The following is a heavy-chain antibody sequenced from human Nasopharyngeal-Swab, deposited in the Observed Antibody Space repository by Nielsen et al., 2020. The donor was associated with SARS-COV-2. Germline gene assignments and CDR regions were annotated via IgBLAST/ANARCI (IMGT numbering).Heavy chain of an antibody. J-gene: IGHJ4*02. D-gene: IGHD5-18*01. Sequence: GGSLRLSCTASGFTFGDYAMSWVRQAPGKGLEWVGFIRSKAYGGTTEYAASVKGRFTISRDDSKSIAYLQMNSLRAEDTAVYYCARAETGYSYGYPFDYWGQGTLVTVSS. CDR1: GFTFGDYA. V-gene: IGHV3-49*04. CDR3: ARAETGYSYGYPFDY. CDR2: IRSKAYGGTT.